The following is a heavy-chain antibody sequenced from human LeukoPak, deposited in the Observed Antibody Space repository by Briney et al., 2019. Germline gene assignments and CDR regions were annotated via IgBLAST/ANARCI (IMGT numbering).Heavy chain of an antibody. J-gene: IGHJ3*02. Sequence: PGGSLRLSCVASGFSFSTNSMNWVRQAPGKGLEWVASISSSGSYIYYPDSVKGRFTVSRDNAKNSVYLQMNSLRADDTAVYYCARDVGASAPDAFDIWGQGTMVTVSS. V-gene: IGHV3-21*01. CDR3: ARDVGASAPDAFDI. CDR1: GFSFSTNS. CDR2: ISSSGSYI. D-gene: IGHD1-26*01.